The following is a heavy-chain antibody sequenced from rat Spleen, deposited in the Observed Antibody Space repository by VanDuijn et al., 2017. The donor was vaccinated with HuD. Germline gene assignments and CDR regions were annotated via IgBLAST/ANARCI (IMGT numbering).Heavy chain of an antibody. CDR3: AREGKLGVRGYYFDY. CDR2: IWAGGST. Sequence: QVQLKESGPGLVQPSQTLSLTCTVSGFSLSSNGVSWVRQPPGKGLEWMGGIWAGGSTAFNSLLKSRLTISRDTSKSQVFLKMNSLQIEDTATYYCAREGKLGVRGYYFDYWGQGVMVTVSS. D-gene: IGHD5-1*01. V-gene: IGHV2-43*01. CDR1: GFSLSSNG. J-gene: IGHJ2*01.